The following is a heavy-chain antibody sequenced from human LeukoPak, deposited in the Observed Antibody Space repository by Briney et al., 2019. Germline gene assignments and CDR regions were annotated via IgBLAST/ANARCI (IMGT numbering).Heavy chain of an antibody. CDR1: GGSISNYY. V-gene: IGHV4-59*01. Sequence: SETLSLTCTVSGGSISNYYWSWIRQPPGKGLEWIGYIYYSGSTNYNPSLKSRVTISVDTSKNQFSLKLSSVTAADTAVYYCATLNWNFDYWGQGTLVTVSS. CDR3: ATLNWNFDY. CDR2: IYYSGST. J-gene: IGHJ4*02. D-gene: IGHD1-1*01.